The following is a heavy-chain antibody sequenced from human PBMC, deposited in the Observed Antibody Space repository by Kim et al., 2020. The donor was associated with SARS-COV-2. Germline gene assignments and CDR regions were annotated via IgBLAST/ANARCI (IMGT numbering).Heavy chain of an antibody. CDR2: IYYSGST. Sequence: SETLSLTCTVSGGSISSSSYYWGWIRQPPGKGLEWIGSIYYSGSTYYNPSLKSRVTISVDTSKNQFSLKLSSVTAADTAVYYCARLCIAAACNYYYNGM. CDR1: GGSISSSSYY. D-gene: IGHD6-13*01. V-gene: IGHV4-39*01. J-gene: IGHJ6*01. CDR3: ARLCIAAACNYYYNGM.